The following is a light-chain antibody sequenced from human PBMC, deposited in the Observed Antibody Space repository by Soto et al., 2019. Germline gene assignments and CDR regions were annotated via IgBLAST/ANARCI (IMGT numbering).Light chain of an antibody. CDR3: QSYDSSRSVVV. J-gene: IGLJ2*01. V-gene: IGLV1-40*01. CDR1: SSNIGAGYD. CDR2: GDS. Sequence: QSVLTQPPSVSGAPGQSVTISCTGSSSNIGAGYDVHWYQQLPGTAPKLLIYGDSHRPSGVPDRFSGSKSGTSASLAITGLQAEDEAYYYCQSYDSSRSVVVFGGGTKLTVL.